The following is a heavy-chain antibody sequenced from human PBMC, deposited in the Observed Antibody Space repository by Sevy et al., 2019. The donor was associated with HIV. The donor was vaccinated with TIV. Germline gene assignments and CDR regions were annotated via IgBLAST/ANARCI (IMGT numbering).Heavy chain of an antibody. J-gene: IGHJ5*02. CDR2: IYYSGST. CDR1: GGSISSGDYY. CDR3: ARATSHQNWFDP. V-gene: IGHV4-30-4*01. Sequence: SETLSLTCTVSGGSISSGDYYWSWIRQPPGKGLEWIGYIYYSGSTYYNPSLKSRVTISLDTSKNQFSLKLSSVTAADTAVYYCARATSHQNWFDPWGQGTLVTVSS. D-gene: IGHD2-2*01.